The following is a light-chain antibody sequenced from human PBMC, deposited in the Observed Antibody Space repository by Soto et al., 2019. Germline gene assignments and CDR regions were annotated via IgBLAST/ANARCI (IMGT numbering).Light chain of an antibody. CDR1: TSDVGGYNY. V-gene: IGLV2-14*01. J-gene: IGLJ1*01. CDR2: EVS. Sequence: QSALTQPASVSGSPGQSITISCTGITSDVGGYNYVSWYQQHPGKVPKLLVHEVSNRPSGVSNRFSGSKSGNTASLTISGPQAEDEADYYCLSKTSSISYVFGTGTKVTVL. CDR3: LSKTSSISYV.